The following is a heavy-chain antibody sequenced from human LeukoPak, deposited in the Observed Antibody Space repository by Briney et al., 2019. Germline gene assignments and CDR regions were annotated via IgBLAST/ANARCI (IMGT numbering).Heavy chain of an antibody. CDR1: GFTFSSYA. CDR2: ISGSGGST. D-gene: IGHD6-13*01. J-gene: IGHJ6*02. Sequence: GGSLRLSCAASGFTFSSYAMSWVRQAPGKGLEWVLAISGSGGSTYYADSVKGRFTISRDNSKNTLYLQMNSLRAEDTAVYYCAKDVIAAAGTKVYYYGMDVWGQGTTVTVSS. CDR3: AKDVIAAAGTKVYYYGMDV. V-gene: IGHV3-23*01.